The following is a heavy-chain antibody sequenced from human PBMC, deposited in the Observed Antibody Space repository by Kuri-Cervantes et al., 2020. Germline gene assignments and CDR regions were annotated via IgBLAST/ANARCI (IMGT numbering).Heavy chain of an antibody. Sequence: GSLRLSCTVSGGSVCSGSYYWSWIRQPLGKGLEWIGYIYYSGSTNYNPSLKSRVTISVDTSKNQFSLKLSSVTAADTAVYYCARGRSPYCSGGSCYPGGDYFDYWGQGTLVTVSS. V-gene: IGHV4-61*01. J-gene: IGHJ4*02. CDR1: GGSVCSGSYY. CDR3: ARGRSPYCSGGSCYPGGDYFDY. CDR2: IYYSGST. D-gene: IGHD2-15*01.